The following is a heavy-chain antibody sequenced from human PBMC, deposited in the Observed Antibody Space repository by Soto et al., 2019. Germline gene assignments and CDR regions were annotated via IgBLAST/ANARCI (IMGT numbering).Heavy chain of an antibody. V-gene: IGHV4-39*01. D-gene: IGHD2-15*01. Sequence: QLQLQESGPGLVKPSETLSLTCTVSGGSISSSSYYWGWIRQPPGKGLEWIGSIYYSGSTYYNPSLKSRVTISVDTSKNQFSLKLSSVTAADTAVYYCARLSRDCSGGSCYLFDYWGQGTLVTVSS. CDR3: ARLSRDCSGGSCYLFDY. J-gene: IGHJ4*02. CDR1: GGSISSSSYY. CDR2: IYYSGST.